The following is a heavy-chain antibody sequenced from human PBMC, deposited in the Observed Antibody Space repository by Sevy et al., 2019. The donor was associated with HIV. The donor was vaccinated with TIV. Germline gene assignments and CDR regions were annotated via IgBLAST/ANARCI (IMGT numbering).Heavy chain of an antibody. CDR2: TYNTGSS. CDR1: GASISSHY. V-gene: IGHV4-59*11. J-gene: IGHJ4*02. Sequence: SETLSLTCTVSGASISSHYWSWIRQSPGKGLEWIADTYNTGSSNDNASLKSRVTISVDTSKNQFSLNLRAVTAADTAVYFCARGAGYSGGYAPFDSWGQGTLATVSS. CDR3: ARGAGYSGGYAPFDS. D-gene: IGHD2-15*01.